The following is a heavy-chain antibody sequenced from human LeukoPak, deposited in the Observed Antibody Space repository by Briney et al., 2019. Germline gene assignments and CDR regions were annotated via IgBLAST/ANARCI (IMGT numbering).Heavy chain of an antibody. CDR2: IYYSGST. CDR3: ARSVSGQQLVPVRNWFDP. CDR1: GGSISTTNYY. D-gene: IGHD6-13*01. V-gene: IGHV4-39*01. J-gene: IGHJ5*02. Sequence: PSETLSLTCTVSGGSISTTNYYWGWIRQPPGRDLEWIGSIYYSGSTYYNPSLKSRVTISVDTSKNQFSLKLSSVTAADTAVYYCARSVSGQQLVPVRNWFDPWGQGTLVTVSS.